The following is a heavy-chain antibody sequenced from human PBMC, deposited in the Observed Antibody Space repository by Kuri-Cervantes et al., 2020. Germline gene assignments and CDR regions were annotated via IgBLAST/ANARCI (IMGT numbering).Heavy chain of an antibody. CDR2: INPNSGGT. CDR3: ARAWLTRRAAFDI. J-gene: IGHJ3*02. D-gene: IGHD5-18*01. CDR1: GYTFTGYY. V-gene: IGHV1-2*02. Sequence: ASVKVSCKASGYTFTGYYIHWVRQAPGQGLEWMGWINPNSGGTNFAQKFQGSVTMTRDTSISTVYMELSSLRSDDTAVYYCARAWLTRRAAFDIWGQGTMVTVSS.